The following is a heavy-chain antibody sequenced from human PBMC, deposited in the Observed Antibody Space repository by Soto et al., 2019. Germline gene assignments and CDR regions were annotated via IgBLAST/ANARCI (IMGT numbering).Heavy chain of an antibody. J-gene: IGHJ4*02. CDR2: ISRSSNYI. D-gene: IGHD3-16*01. V-gene: IGHV3-21*06. CDR3: ARDLGLCFRDLSYYFDH. CDR1: GFTFTSYS. Sequence: EVQVVESGGGLVKPGGSLRLSCAASGFTFTSYSMNWVRQAPGKGLEWVSSISRSSNYIYYADSVKGRFTISRDNAKNSLYLPMSSLTAEDTPPYYCARDLGLCFRDLSYYFDHWGQGTLVTVSS.